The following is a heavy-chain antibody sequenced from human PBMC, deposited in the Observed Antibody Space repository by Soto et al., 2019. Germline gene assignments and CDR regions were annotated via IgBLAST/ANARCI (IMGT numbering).Heavy chain of an antibody. Sequence: GGSLRLSCTASGFTFSSYWMNWVRQAPGKGLEWVGNIKEGGSEKFYVDSVKGRFTISRDNAKNSLYLDMNSLRVEDTAIYFCARDFGGPWGQGTLVTVSS. V-gene: IGHV3-7*05. CDR3: ARDFGGP. CDR1: GFTFSSYW. CDR2: IKEGGSEK. D-gene: IGHD1-26*01. J-gene: IGHJ5*02.